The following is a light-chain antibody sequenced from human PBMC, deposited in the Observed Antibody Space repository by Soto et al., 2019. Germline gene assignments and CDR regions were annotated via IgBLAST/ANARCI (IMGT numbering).Light chain of an antibody. CDR3: QHRSNWPT. CDR1: QSVSSY. V-gene: IGKV3-11*01. Sequence: EIVLTQSPATLSVSPGERATLSCRASQSVSSYLAWYQQKPGQAPRLLIYDASNRATGIPARFSGSGSGTDFTLTIRSLEPEDFAVYYCQHRSNWPTFCQGTKVDIK. J-gene: IGKJ1*01. CDR2: DAS.